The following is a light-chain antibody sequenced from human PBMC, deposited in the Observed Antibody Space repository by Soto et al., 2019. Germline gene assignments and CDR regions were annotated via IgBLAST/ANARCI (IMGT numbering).Light chain of an antibody. Sequence: EIVMTQSPATLSVSPGERATLSCRASQSVSSNIAWYQQKPGQAPRLLISTASTRATAIPARFSGSGSGTDFTLIISGLQPEDFATYYCQQLTRYPSTFGGGTKVEIK. CDR3: QQLTRYPST. CDR1: QSVSSN. CDR2: TAS. V-gene: IGKV3-15*01. J-gene: IGKJ4*01.